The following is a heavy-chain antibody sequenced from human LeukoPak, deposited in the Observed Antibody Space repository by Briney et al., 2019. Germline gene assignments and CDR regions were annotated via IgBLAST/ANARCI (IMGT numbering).Heavy chain of an antibody. Sequence: PGGSLRLSCAASGFTFSSYAMSWVRQAPGKGLEWVSAISGSGGSTYYADSVKGRFTISRDNSKNTLYLQMNSLRAEDTAVYYCAKDSAYITGDTLTQWDWGQGTLVTVSS. CDR1: GFTFSSYA. CDR2: ISGSGGST. V-gene: IGHV3-23*01. D-gene: IGHD7-27*01. CDR3: AKDSAYITGDTLTQWD. J-gene: IGHJ4*02.